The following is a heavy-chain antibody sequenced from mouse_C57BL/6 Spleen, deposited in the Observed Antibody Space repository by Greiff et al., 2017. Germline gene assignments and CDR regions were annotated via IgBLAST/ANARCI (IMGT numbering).Heavy chain of an antibody. J-gene: IGHJ2*01. CDR3: ARKSYYGSSYIDY. D-gene: IGHD1-1*01. V-gene: IGHV1-7*01. CDR1: GYTFTSYW. Sequence: VQLQQSGAELAKPGASVKLSCKASGYTFTSYWMHWVKQRPGQGLEWIGYIDPSSGYTKYNQKFKDKATLTADKSSSTAYMQLSSLTYDDSAVYDGARKSYYGSSYIDYWGQGTTLTVSS. CDR2: IDPSSGYT.